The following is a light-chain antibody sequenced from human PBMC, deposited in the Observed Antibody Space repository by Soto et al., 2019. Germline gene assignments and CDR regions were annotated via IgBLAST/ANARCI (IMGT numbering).Light chain of an antibody. J-gene: IGKJ4*01. Sequence: IVMTQSPATLSVYPGERATLFCRARQGVSTYLAWYQQKPAQAPRLLIYVPSTMAPGIPARFSGRESGTDLTLPISSLQSEDCAVYYCQQYYDWPITFGGGTQVEVK. V-gene: IGKV3-15*01. CDR3: QQYYDWPIT. CDR1: QGVSTY. CDR2: VPS.